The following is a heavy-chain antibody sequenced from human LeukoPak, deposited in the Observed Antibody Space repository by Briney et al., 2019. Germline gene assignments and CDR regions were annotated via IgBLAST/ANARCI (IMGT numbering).Heavy chain of an antibody. CDR2: INHSGST. J-gene: IGHJ4*02. CDR3: ARVGSPY. Sequence: SETLSLTCAVYGGSFSGYYWSWIRQPPGKGLEWIGEINHSGSTNYNPSLKSRVTISVDTSKNQFPLKLSSVTAADTAVYYCARVGSPYWGQGTLVTVSS. CDR1: GGSFSGYY. D-gene: IGHD2-15*01. V-gene: IGHV4-34*01.